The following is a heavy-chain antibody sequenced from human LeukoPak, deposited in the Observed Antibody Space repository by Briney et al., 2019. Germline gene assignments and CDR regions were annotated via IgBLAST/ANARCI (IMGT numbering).Heavy chain of an antibody. Sequence: GGSLRLSCAASGFTSSSYAMSWVRQAPGKGLEWVSAISGSGGTTYYTDSVKGRFTISRDNSKNTLYLQMNSLRAEDTAVYYCAKYGGIAAAGTYYFDYWGQGTLVTVSS. D-gene: IGHD6-13*01. CDR1: GFTSSSYA. CDR2: ISGSGGTT. CDR3: AKYGGIAAAGTYYFDY. V-gene: IGHV3-23*01. J-gene: IGHJ4*02.